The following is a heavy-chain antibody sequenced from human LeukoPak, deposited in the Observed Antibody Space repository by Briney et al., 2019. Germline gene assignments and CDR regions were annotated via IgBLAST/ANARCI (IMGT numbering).Heavy chain of an antibody. Sequence: SETLSLTCSVSGGSISNYFWTWIRQPPGKGLEWIGYIYSSGSTYYNPSLKSRVTISVDTSKNRFSLRLSSLTAADTAVYYCARGGSGYYGSGSYYKSWGQGTLVTVSS. CDR1: GGSISNYF. J-gene: IGHJ5*02. CDR3: ARGGSGYYGSGSYYKS. V-gene: IGHV4-59*12. D-gene: IGHD3-10*01. CDR2: IYSSGST.